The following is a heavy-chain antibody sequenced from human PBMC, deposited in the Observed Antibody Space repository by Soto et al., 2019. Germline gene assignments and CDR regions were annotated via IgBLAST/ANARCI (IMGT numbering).Heavy chain of an antibody. CDR1: GFSISTYG. CDR2: FSGSSGNT. D-gene: IGHD1-1*01. V-gene: IGHV3-23*01. Sequence: EVQLLESGGGLAQPGGSLRLSCAASGFSISTYGVTWVRQAPGKGLEWVSGFSGSSGNTYYADSVKGRFTISRDNSKNTVYLQMNSLRAEDTAVYYCATWNGYGDSWGQGTLVTVSS. J-gene: IGHJ4*02. CDR3: ATWNGYGDS.